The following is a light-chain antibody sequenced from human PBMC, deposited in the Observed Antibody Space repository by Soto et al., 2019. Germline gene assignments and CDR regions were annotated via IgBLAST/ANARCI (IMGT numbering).Light chain of an antibody. J-gene: IGKJ1*01. CDR2: GAS. CDR1: QSVSSN. CDR3: QHYNNWPRT. V-gene: IGKV3-15*01. Sequence: EIVMTQSPATLSVSPGERATLSCRASQSVSSNLAWYQQKPGQAPRLLIYGASTRATGIPARFSGSGSGTEFTLTISSLQSEDFSVYSCQHYNNWPRTFGQGNKVEI.